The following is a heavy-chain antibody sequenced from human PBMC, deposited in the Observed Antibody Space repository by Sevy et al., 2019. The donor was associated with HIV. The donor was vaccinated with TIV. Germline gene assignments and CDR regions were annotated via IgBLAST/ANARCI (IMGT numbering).Heavy chain of an antibody. D-gene: IGHD3-10*01. V-gene: IGHV3-21*01. Sequence: GGSLRLSCAASGFSFRTYTMNWVRQAPGKGLEWVSSISYSSNYIYYADSVKGRFTISRDNAKNSLYHQMNNLRAEDTAVYYCARPYGSGSWEAFDIWGQGTMVTVSS. CDR1: GFSFRTYT. CDR3: ARPYGSGSWEAFDI. CDR2: ISYSSNYI. J-gene: IGHJ3*02.